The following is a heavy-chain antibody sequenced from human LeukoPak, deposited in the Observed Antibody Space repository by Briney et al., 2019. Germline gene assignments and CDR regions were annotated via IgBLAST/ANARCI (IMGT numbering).Heavy chain of an antibody. V-gene: IGHV1-18*01. D-gene: IGHD4-23*01. CDR3: TTTARLRWHRDAFDI. CDR2: ISAYNGNR. CDR1: GYTFTSYG. Sequence: ASVKVSCKASGYTFTSYGISWVRLAPGHGLEWMGWISAYNGNRRYEKKLQGRVTMTTDTATSTAYMELSSLRADDTAVYYCTTTARLRWHRDAFDIWGQGTMVTVSS. J-gene: IGHJ3*02.